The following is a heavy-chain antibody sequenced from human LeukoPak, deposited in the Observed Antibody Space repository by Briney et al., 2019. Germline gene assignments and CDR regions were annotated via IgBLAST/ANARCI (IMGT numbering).Heavy chain of an antibody. CDR1: GFSLSTSGMC. V-gene: IGHV2-70*11. J-gene: IGHJ4*02. CDR3: ARIYYYGSVRYFDY. Sequence: SGPALVKPTQTLTLTCTFSGFSLSTSGMCVSWIRQPPGKAPEWLARIDWDDDKYYSTSLKTRLTISKDTSKNQVVLTMTNMDPVDTATYYLARIYYYGSVRYFDYWGQGTLVTVSS. D-gene: IGHD3-10*01. CDR2: IDWDDDK.